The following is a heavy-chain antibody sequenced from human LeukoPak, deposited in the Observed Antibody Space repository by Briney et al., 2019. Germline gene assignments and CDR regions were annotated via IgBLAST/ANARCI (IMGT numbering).Heavy chain of an antibody. CDR2: IWYDGSNK. J-gene: IGHJ3*02. CDR1: GFTFSSYG. Sequence: GGSLRLSCAASGFTFSSYGMHWVRQAPGKGLEWVAVIWYDGSNKYYADSVKGRFTISRDNSKNTLYLQMNSLRAEDTAVYYCAKDRDYGGTDDAFDIWGQGTMVTVSS. V-gene: IGHV3-33*06. D-gene: IGHD4-23*01. CDR3: AKDRDYGGTDDAFDI.